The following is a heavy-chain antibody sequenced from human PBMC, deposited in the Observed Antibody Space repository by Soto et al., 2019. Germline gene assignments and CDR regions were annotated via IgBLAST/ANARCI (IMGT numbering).Heavy chain of an antibody. CDR3: AKDSGAYAELAGGLFDY. V-gene: IGHV3-23*01. J-gene: IGHJ4*02. CDR1: GFTFSNYA. Sequence: EVQLLESGGGFLQPGGSLRLSCAASGFTFSNYAMTWVRQAPGKGLEWVSILSGSGDTTYYADSVKGRFTISRDNSKNTLYLQMNSLSAEDTAVYYCAKDSGAYAELAGGLFDYWGQGTLVTVSS. CDR2: LSGSGDTT. D-gene: IGHD6-19*01.